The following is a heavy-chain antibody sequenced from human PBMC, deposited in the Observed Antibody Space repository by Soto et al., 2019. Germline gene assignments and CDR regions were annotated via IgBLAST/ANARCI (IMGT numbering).Heavy chain of an antibody. Sequence: QVQLQESGPGLVKPSQTLSLTCTVSGGSISSGDYYWSWIRQPPGKGLEWIGYIYYSGSTYYNPSLKSRVNIAVDTSENQFSLTLSSVTAADTAVYYCARGVVVAATLDYWCQGTLVTVSS. CDR3: ARGVVVAATLDY. CDR2: IYYSGST. CDR1: GGSISSGDYY. V-gene: IGHV4-30-4*01. J-gene: IGHJ4*02. D-gene: IGHD2-15*01.